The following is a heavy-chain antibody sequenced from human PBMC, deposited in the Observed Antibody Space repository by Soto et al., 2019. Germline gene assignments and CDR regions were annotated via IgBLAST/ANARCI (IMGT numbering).Heavy chain of an antibody. CDR1: VSTFTSYG. Sequence: ASVKVSCKASVSTFTSYGISWVRQAPGQGLEWMGWISAYNGNTNYAQKLQGRVTMTTDTSTSTAYMELRSLRSDDTAVYYCARGAGVWYSSSSVDYWGQGTLVTVSS. CDR3: ARGAGVWYSSSSVDY. J-gene: IGHJ4*02. D-gene: IGHD6-6*01. V-gene: IGHV1-18*04. CDR2: ISAYNGNT.